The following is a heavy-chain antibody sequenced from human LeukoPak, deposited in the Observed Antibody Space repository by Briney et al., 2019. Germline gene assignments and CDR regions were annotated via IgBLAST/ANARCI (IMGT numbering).Heavy chain of an antibody. D-gene: IGHD3-10*01. CDR1: GFTFSSYE. V-gene: IGHV3-48*03. Sequence: GGSLRLSCAASGFTFSSYEMNWVRQAPGKGLEWVSYISSSGSTIYYADSVKGRFTISRDNAKNSLYLQMNSLRAEDTAVYYCARKRFSYYYGSGSYYPYGMDVWGQGTTVTVSS. CDR2: ISSSGSTI. J-gene: IGHJ6*02. CDR3: ARKRFSYYYGSGSYYPYGMDV.